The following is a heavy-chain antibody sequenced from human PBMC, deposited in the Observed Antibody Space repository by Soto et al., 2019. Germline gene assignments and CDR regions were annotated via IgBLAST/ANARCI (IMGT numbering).Heavy chain of an antibody. V-gene: IGHV1-18*01. D-gene: IGHD2-15*01. CDR1: GYTFTSYG. CDR2: ISTYNGNT. Sequence: QVQLVQSGAEVKKPGASVKVSCKASGYTFTSYGISWVRQAPGQGLEWMGWISTYNGNTNYAQKLQGRVTMTTDTSTSTANMELRSLRSDDTAVYYCARDREEDIALHGFDPWGQGTLVTVSS. CDR3: ARDREEDIALHGFDP. J-gene: IGHJ5*02.